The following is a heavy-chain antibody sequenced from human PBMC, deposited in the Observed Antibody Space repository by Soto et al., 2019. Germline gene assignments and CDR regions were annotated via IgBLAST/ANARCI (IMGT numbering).Heavy chain of an antibody. V-gene: IGHV4-30-2*01. CDR2: IYFGGST. CDR1: GGSISSGDYS. J-gene: IGHJ4*02. D-gene: IGHD2-2*01. CDR3: ARGYCSSTSCSGLDY. Sequence: SETLSLTCAVSGGSISSGDYSWNWIRQPPGKGLEWIGYIYFGGSTYYNPSLQSRATMSVDRSRNQFSLKLSSVTAADTAVYYCARGYCSSTSCSGLDYWGQGTLVTVSS.